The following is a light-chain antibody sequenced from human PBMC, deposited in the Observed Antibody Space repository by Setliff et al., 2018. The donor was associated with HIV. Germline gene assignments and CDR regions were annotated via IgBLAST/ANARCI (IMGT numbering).Light chain of an antibody. J-gene: IGLJ1*01. CDR1: SSDVGGYNY. Sequence: QSVLTQPPSASGSPGQSVTISCTGTSSDVGGYNYVSWYQQHPGRPPKLLIYEVNQRPSGVPDRFSGSKSGNTASLTVSGLQAEDEADYYCSSYAGTNHPYVFGTGTRSPS. V-gene: IGLV2-8*01. CDR2: EVN. CDR3: SSYAGTNHPYV.